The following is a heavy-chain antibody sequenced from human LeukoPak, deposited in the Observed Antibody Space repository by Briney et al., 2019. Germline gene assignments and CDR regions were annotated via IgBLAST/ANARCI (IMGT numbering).Heavy chain of an antibody. CDR3: VSFYETD. V-gene: IGHV3-74*01. Sequence: GGSLRLSCAASGNYWMHWVRQAPGKGLVWVSHINSDGSWTSYADSAKGRFTISKDNAKNTVYLQMNNLRAEDTAVYYCVSFYETDWGRGTLVTVSS. J-gene: IGHJ4*02. D-gene: IGHD2/OR15-2a*01. CDR1: GNYW. CDR2: INSDGSWT.